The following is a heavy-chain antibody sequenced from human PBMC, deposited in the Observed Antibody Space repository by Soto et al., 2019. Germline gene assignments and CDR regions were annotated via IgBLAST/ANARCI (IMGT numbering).Heavy chain of an antibody. J-gene: IGHJ6*02. V-gene: IGHV1-18*01. CDR3: ARMGDVPYYYYGMDV. D-gene: IGHD3-16*01. Sequence: QVQLVQSGAEVKKPGASVKVSCKASGYTFSTYGITWVRQAPGQGLEWMGWINGYNGNTNYAQKLQGRITMTTDTPTTTAYMELRSLRSDDTAVYDCARMGDVPYYYYGMDVWGQGTTVTVSS. CDR2: INGYNGNT. CDR1: GYTFSTYG.